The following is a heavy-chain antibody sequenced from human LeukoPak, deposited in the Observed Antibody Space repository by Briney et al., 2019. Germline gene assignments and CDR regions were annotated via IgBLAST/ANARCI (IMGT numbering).Heavy chain of an antibody. CDR1: GFTVSSSF. V-gene: IGHV3-53*01. CDR3: AREVISTPSYFDY. CDR2: IHRDDKT. J-gene: IGHJ4*02. Sequence: PPGGSLRLSCAASGFTVSSSFIYWVRRAPGKGLEWVSFIHRDDKTYYADSVKGRFTMSRDSSKNTLYLQMNSLGADDTAVHYCAREVISTPSYFDYWGQGILVTVSS. D-gene: IGHD2-2*01.